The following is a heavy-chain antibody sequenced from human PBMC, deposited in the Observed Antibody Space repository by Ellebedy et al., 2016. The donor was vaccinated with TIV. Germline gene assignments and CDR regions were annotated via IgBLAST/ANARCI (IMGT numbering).Heavy chain of an antibody. V-gene: IGHV3-30*09. CDR1: GFSFSRFP. CDR2: ISSDGNKI. J-gene: IGHJ5*02. D-gene: IGHD2-21*02. CDR3: ARESTYCGADCYSLSDH. Sequence: PGGSLRLSCAASGFSFSRFPMHWVRQAPGKGLEWVALISSDGNKIYYADSVKGRFAISRDNSKSTLFLQMNSLRPEDTAVYYSARESTYCGADCYSLSDHWGQGALVTVSA.